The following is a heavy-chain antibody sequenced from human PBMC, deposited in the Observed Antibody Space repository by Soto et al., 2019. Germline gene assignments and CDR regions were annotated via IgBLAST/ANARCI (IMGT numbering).Heavy chain of an antibody. V-gene: IGHV4-31*03. CDR3: ARSVCSGGSCRAEYFQH. CDR2: IYYSGST. Sequence: SETLSLTCTVSGGSIRSGGCYWSWIRHHPGKGLEWIGYIYYSGSTYYNPSLKSRVTISVDTSKNQFSLKLSSVTAADTAVYYCARSVCSGGSCRAEYFQHWGQGTLVTVSS. J-gene: IGHJ1*01. D-gene: IGHD2-15*01. CDR1: GGSIRSGGCY.